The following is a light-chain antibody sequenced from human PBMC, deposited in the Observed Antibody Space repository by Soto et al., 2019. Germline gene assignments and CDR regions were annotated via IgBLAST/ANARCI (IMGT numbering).Light chain of an antibody. J-gene: IGLJ3*02. CDR1: SSNIGAGYD. CDR2: GNT. V-gene: IGLV1-40*01. CDR3: QSYDSSLSAWV. Sequence: QSVLTQPPSVSGAPGQRVTISCTGSSSNIGAGYDVHWYQHLPETAPKLLMYGNTNRPSGVPDRFSGSKSGTSASLAITGLQAEDEADFYCQSYDSSLSAWVFGGGTKLTV.